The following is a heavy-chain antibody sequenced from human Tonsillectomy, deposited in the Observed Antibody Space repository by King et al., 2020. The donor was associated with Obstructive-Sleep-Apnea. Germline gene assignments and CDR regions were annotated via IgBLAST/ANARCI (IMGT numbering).Heavy chain of an antibody. D-gene: IGHD2-15*01. CDR2: ISTSCSFI. CDR1: GFTFSDYY. J-gene: IGHJ4*02. V-gene: IGHV3-11*01. CDR3: ARDEGGPGDY. Sequence: VQLVESGGGFVKPGGSLRLSCAASGFTFSDYYMNWIRQAPGKGLQWVLYISTSCSFIHYADSVKGRFTMSRDNAKNSLYLQMNSLRAEDTAFYYCARDEGGPGDYWGQGTLVTVSS.